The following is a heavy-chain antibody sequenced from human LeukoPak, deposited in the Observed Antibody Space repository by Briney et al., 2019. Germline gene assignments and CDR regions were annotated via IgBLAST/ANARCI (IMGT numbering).Heavy chain of an antibody. Sequence: SETLSLTCTVSGGSISSSSYYWGWIRQPPGKGLEWIGSIYYRGSTYYNPSLKSRVTISVDTSKNQFSLKLSSVTAADTAVYYCASGIVGATGNFDYWGQGTLVTVSS. CDR3: ASGIVGATGNFDY. CDR2: IYYRGST. J-gene: IGHJ4*02. V-gene: IGHV4-39*07. D-gene: IGHD1-26*01. CDR1: GGSISSSSYY.